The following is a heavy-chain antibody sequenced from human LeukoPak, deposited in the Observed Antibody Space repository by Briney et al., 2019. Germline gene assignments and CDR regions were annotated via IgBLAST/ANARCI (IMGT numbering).Heavy chain of an antibody. V-gene: IGHV3-48*01. Sequence: GGSLRLSRAASGFSFSTYSMNWVRQAPGKGLEWVSDISRTSSTIYYADSVKGRFTISRDNAKNSLYLQMNSLRAEDTAVYYCARAGYSSSWYAYWGQGTLVTVSS. D-gene: IGHD6-13*01. CDR3: ARAGYSSSWYAY. CDR2: ISRTSSTI. CDR1: GFSFSTYS. J-gene: IGHJ4*02.